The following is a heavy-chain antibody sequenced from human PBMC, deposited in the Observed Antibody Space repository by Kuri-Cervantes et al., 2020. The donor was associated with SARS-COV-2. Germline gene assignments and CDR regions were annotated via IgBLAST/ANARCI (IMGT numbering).Heavy chain of an antibody. CDR3: ARDPYVGSGYYLLDF. Sequence: GESLKISCAASGFSFSNYAMHCVRQAPGKGLEWVAIISYDGGYENYADSVQGRFTISRDNDKHTLYLQVNSVKTEETAVYYCARDPYVGSGYYLLDFWGQGTLVTVSS. CDR1: GFSFSNYA. D-gene: IGHD3-22*01. CDR2: ISYDGGYE. V-gene: IGHV3-30*03. J-gene: IGHJ4*02.